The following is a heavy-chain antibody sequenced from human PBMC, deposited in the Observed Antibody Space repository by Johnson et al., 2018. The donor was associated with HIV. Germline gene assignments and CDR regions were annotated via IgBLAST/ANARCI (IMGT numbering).Heavy chain of an antibody. Sequence: QVQLVESGGGVVQPGGSLRLSCAASGFTFSSYGMHCVRQAPGKGLEWVAFIRYDGSNKYYADSVKGRFTISRDNAKNSLYLQMNSLRAEDTALYYCARGGLGFQNIHDPFDIWGQGTMVTVSS. J-gene: IGHJ3*02. CDR3: ARGGLGFQNIHDPFDI. V-gene: IGHV3-30*02. D-gene: IGHD1/OR15-1a*01. CDR1: GFTFSSYG. CDR2: IRYDGSNK.